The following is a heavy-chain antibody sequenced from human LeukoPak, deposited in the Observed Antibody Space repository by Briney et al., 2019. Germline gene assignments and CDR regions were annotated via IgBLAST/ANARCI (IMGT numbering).Heavy chain of an antibody. D-gene: IGHD2-2*01. CDR1: GGSSSVYY. CDR2: INHSGST. CDR3: ARVEYQLLTWRHLGDY. J-gene: IGHJ4*02. Sequence: KPSETLSLTCAAYGGSSSVYYWSWIPQPPGKGLEWIGEINHSGSTNYNPSRKSRVTMSVDKSKNQFSLTLTSVTAADTAVYYCARVEYQLLTWRHLGDYWGQGTLVTVSS. V-gene: IGHV4-34*01.